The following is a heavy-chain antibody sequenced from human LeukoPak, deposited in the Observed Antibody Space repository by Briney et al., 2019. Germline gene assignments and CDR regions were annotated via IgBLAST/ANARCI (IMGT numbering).Heavy chain of an antibody. Sequence: GGSLRLSCAASGFTFSSYAMSWVRQAPGKGPEWVSAMSGSGGNTYYADSVKGRFTISRDNSKNTLYLQMNSLRAEDTAVYYCAKYTPANYYGSGSIFDYWGQGTLVTVSS. J-gene: IGHJ4*02. CDR1: GFTFSSYA. CDR3: AKYTPANYYGSGSIFDY. V-gene: IGHV3-23*01. CDR2: MSGSGGNT. D-gene: IGHD3-10*01.